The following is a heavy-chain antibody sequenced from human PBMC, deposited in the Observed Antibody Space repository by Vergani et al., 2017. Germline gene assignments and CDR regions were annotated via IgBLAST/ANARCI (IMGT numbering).Heavy chain of an antibody. V-gene: IGHV4-39*07. J-gene: IGHJ2*01. D-gene: IGHD6-19*01. CDR2: IYYSGSP. CDR1: GGSISSSSYY. Sequence: QLQLQESGPGLVKPSETLSLTCTVSGGSISSSSYYWGWIRQPPGKGLEWIGSIYYSGSPYYNPSLKSRLIISVDTSKNQFSLRLSSVTAADTAVYYCARGVAVAGNWYFDLWGRDTLVTVSS. CDR3: ARGVAVAGNWYFDL.